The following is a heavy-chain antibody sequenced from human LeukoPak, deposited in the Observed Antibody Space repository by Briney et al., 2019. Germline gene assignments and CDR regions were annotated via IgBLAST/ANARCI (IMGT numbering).Heavy chain of an antibody. D-gene: IGHD4-11*01. Sequence: SETLSLTCTASGGSISSSTYYWVWIRQPPGKGLEWIGSLYYSGSTYYNPSLKSRVTMSVDTSKNQFSLKLSSVTAADTAVYYCARQWGFDYSFDWYFDLWGRGILVTVSS. CDR1: GGSISSSTYY. CDR3: ARQWGFDYSFDWYFDL. V-gene: IGHV4-39*01. CDR2: LYYSGST. J-gene: IGHJ2*01.